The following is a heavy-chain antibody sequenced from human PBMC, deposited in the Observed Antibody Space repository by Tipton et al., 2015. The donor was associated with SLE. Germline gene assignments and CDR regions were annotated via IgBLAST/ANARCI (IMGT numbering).Heavy chain of an antibody. D-gene: IGHD3/OR15-3a*01. CDR1: GDSISGGGYY. CDR2: IYFSGSA. V-gene: IGHV4-31*03. J-gene: IGHJ6*03. Sequence: TLSLTCSVSGDSISGGGYYWSWIRQHPGKGLEWIGYIYFSGSAYYNPSLDSRVTISVDTSKKQFSLKLNSVTAADTAVYYCARAPGLDRDYYYYYYMDVWGKGTTVTVSS. CDR3: ARAPGLDRDYYYYYYMDV.